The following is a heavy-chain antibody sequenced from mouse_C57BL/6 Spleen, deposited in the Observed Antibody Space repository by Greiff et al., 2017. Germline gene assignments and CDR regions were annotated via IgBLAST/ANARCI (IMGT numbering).Heavy chain of an antibody. V-gene: IGHV5-17*01. CDR2: IRSGSSTI. CDR1: GFTFSDYG. J-gene: IGHJ4*01. D-gene: IGHD2-2*01. Sequence: EVMLVESGGGLVKPGGSLKLSCAASGFTFSDYGMHWVRQAPEKGLEWVAYIRSGSSTIYYADTVKGRFTISRDNAKNTLFLQMTSLRSEDTAMYYCARERLAAMDYWGQGTSVTVSS. CDR3: ARERLAAMDY.